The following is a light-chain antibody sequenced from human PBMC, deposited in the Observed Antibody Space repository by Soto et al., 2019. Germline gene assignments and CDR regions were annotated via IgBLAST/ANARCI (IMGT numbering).Light chain of an antibody. J-gene: IGKJ2*01. CDR3: QQFNNWYT. Sequence: EIVMTQSPGTLSLSPGERATISCRASQVIGSRYLAWYQQKPGQAPRLLIYGASTRATGIPARFSGSGSGTEFTLTISSLQSEDFAVYYCQQFNNWYTFGQGTKLEIK. V-gene: IGKV3-15*01. CDR1: QVIGSRY. CDR2: GAS.